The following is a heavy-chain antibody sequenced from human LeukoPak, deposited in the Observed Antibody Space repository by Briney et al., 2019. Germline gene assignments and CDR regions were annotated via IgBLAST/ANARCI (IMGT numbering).Heavy chain of an antibody. CDR2: IYYSGST. V-gene: IGHV4-59*01. J-gene: IGHJ6*02. Sequence: PSETLSLTCTVSGGSISSYYWSWIRHPPGKGLEWIGYIYYSGSTNYNPFVKSRVTISVDTSKNQFSLKLSSVTAADTAVYYCARDLGSRVPAARDYYYYGMDVWGQGTTVTVSS. D-gene: IGHD2-2*01. CDR3: ARDLGSRVPAARDYYYYGMDV. CDR1: GGSISSYY.